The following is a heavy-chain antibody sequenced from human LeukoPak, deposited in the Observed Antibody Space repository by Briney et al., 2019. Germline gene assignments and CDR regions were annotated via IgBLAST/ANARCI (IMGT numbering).Heavy chain of an antibody. CDR1: GFTFTHSW. D-gene: IGHD6-6*01. CDR3: VRALGSSSADY. Sequence: GGSLRLSCAASGFTFTHSWMSWVRQAPGKGLEWVANIKQDGSEKYYVDSVEGRFTISRDIAKNSVSLQMNSLRGEDTAVYYCVRALGSSSADYWGQGTLVTVSS. CDR2: IKQDGSEK. V-gene: IGHV3-7*01. J-gene: IGHJ4*02.